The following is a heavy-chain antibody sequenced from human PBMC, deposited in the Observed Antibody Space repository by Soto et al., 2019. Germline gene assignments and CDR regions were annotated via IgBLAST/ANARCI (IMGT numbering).Heavy chain of an antibody. J-gene: IGHJ4*02. CDR2: ISPNNGNT. CDR3: ARDYESSGYYYGRLDS. V-gene: IGHV1-18*01. Sequence: QVQLVQSGTEVKKPGASVKVSCKASGYTFTSHGINWVRQAPGQGLEWMGWISPNNGNTNYAQNLQDRVTMTTDTSTTTAYMELRSLRSDDTAVYYCARDYESSGYYYGRLDSWGQGTLVTVSS. D-gene: IGHD3-22*01. CDR1: GYTFTSHG.